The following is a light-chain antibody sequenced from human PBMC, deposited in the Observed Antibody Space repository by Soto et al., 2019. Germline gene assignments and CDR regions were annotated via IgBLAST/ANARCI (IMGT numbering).Light chain of an antibody. CDR2: GAS. CDR3: NKYDSSPLT. Sequence: EIVLTQSPGTLSLSPGERATLSCRASQSVSSSFLAWYQQKPGQAPRLLIYGASSRAPGIPDRFSGSGSGKVLTITISRLEPEDFAVYYCNKYDSSPLTFGGGTKVEIK. CDR1: QSVSSSF. V-gene: IGKV3-20*01. J-gene: IGKJ4*01.